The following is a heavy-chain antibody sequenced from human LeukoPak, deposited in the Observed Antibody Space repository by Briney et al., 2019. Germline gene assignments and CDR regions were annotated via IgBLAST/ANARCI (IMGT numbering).Heavy chain of an antibody. CDR2: IRYDGSNK. V-gene: IGHV3-30*02. J-gene: IGHJ6*03. CDR1: GFSFSSYG. CDR3: ARCIVVVPAATGKGYYMDV. D-gene: IGHD2-2*01. Sequence: GGSLRLSCAASGFSFSSYGMHWVRQAPGKGLEWVAFIRYDGSNKYYTDSVKGRFTISRDNSKNTLYLQMNSLRAEDTAVYYCARCIVVVPAATGKGYYMDVWGKGTTVTVSS.